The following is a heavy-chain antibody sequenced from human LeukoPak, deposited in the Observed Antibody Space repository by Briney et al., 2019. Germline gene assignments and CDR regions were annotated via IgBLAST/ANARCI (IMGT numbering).Heavy chain of an antibody. CDR1: GYTFTGYY. Sequence: ASVKVSCKASGYTFTGYYIHWVRQAPGQGLEWMGRIDPNSGGSIYAQKFRGRVTVTRDTSITTAYMELSRLTSDDTAVYYCARDSRVSGDYWGQGTLVTVSS. V-gene: IGHV1-2*06. J-gene: IGHJ4*02. CDR2: IDPNSGGS. D-gene: IGHD3-10*01. CDR3: ARDSRVSGDY.